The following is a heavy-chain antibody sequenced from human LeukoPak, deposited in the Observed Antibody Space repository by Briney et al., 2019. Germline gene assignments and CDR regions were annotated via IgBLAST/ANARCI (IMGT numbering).Heavy chain of an antibody. D-gene: IGHD3-10*01. CDR2: ISYDGSNK. J-gene: IGHJ5*02. Sequence: GGSLRLSCAASGFTFSSYAMHWVRQAPGKGLEWVAVISYDGSNKYYADSVKGRFTISRDNSKNTLYLQMNGLTAEDTAMYYCARDSYQDYYGRFDPWGQGTLVIVSS. CDR3: ARDSYQDYYGRFDP. V-gene: IGHV3-30*04. CDR1: GFTFSSYA.